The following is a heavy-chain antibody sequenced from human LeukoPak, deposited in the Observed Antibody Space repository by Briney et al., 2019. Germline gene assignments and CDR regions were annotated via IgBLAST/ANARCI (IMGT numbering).Heavy chain of an antibody. D-gene: IGHD2-21*02. CDR2: IKQDGSER. CDR3: ATGAGCCY. CDR1: GFTFSSYW. J-gene: IGHJ4*02. Sequence: PGGSLRLSCAASGFTFSSYWMTWVRQAPGKGLEWVANIKQDGSERNYVDSVKGRFTISRDNAKNSLYLQMNTLRDEDTAVYYCATGAGCCYWGQGTLVTVSS. V-gene: IGHV3-7*03.